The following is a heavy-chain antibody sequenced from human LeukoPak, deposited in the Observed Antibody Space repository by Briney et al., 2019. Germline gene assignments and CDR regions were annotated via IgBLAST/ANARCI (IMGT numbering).Heavy chain of an antibody. Sequence: GGSLRLSCAVSGVSFSTYAMSWGRQAPGKGLGGVSSIRGSDGSTYYAGSVTSRFAISRDNSKITLYLQMNSLRAEDTAVYYCAKDVYGDYGGLDYWGQGTLVTVSS. CDR3: AKDVYGDYGGLDY. V-gene: IGHV3-23*01. CDR1: GVSFSTYA. CDR2: IRGSDGST. D-gene: IGHD4-17*01. J-gene: IGHJ4*02.